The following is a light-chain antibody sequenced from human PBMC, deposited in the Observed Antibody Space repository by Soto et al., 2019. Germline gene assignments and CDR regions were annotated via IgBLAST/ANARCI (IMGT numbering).Light chain of an antibody. CDR1: QSLLHSNGYNY. J-gene: IGKJ1*01. CDR3: IQALQTPWT. Sequence: DIVMTQSPLSLPVTPGEPASISCRSSQSLLHSNGYNYLDWYLQKPEQSPQLLIYLGSNRASGVPDRFSGSGSGTDFTLKISRVEAEDVGVYYCIQALQTPWTFGQGTKVEIK. V-gene: IGKV2-28*01. CDR2: LGS.